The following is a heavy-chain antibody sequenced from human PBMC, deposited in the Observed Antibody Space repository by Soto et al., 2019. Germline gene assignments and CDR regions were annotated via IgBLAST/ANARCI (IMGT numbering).Heavy chain of an antibody. D-gene: IGHD2-8*01. Sequence: GASVKVSCKASGYTFTGYYMHWVRQAPGQGLEWMGWFNPNSGGTNYAQKFQGRVTMTRDTSISTAYMELSRLRSDDTAVYYCARSMVYAMGGFDYWGQGTLVTVSS. CDR1: GYTFTGYY. CDR2: FNPNSGGT. J-gene: IGHJ4*02. V-gene: IGHV1-2*02. CDR3: ARSMVYAMGGFDY.